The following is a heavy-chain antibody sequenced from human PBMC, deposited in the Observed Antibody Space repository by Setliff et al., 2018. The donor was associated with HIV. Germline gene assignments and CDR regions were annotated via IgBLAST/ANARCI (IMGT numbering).Heavy chain of an antibody. CDR2: IHSSGST. CDR3: ATLDHSGGNFLAY. V-gene: IGHV4-4*09. CDR1: GGSVNDFY. Sequence: SETLSLTCTVSGGSVNDFYCNWIRQPPGKGPEWIGYIHSSGSTIYNPSLKSRITISLDTPKEQFSLELSSATAADTAVYYCATLDHSGGNFLAYWGQGSLVTVSS. D-gene: IGHD2-21*02. J-gene: IGHJ4*02.